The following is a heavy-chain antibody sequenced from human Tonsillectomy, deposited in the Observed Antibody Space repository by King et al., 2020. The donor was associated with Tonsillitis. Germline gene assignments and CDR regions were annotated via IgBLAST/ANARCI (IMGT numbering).Heavy chain of an antibody. V-gene: IGHV3-30*04. CDR1: GFTFSSYA. CDR2: ISYDGSNK. D-gene: IGHD6-19*01. J-gene: IGHJ4*02. CDR3: ARTAVAGNWISFDY. Sequence: VQLVESGGGVVQPGRSLRLSCAASGFTFSSYAMHWVRQAPGKGLEWVAVISYDGSNKYYADSVKGRFTISRDNSKNTLYLQMNSLRAEDTAVYYCARTAVAGNWISFDYWGQGTLVTVSS.